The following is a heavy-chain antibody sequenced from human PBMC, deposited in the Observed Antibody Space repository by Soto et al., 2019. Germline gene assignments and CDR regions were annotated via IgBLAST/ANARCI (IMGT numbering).Heavy chain of an antibody. D-gene: IGHD6-19*01. CDR3: ARGPSGWYGYDY. CDR2: INYDGSST. Sequence: GGSLRLSCAASGSTFSSDWMHWVLQAPGKGLVWVSRINYDGSSTSYADSVKGRFTISRDNAKNTLYLQMNSLRAEDTAVHYCARGPSGWYGYDYWGQGTLVTVSS. V-gene: IGHV3-74*01. CDR1: GSTFSSDW. J-gene: IGHJ4*02.